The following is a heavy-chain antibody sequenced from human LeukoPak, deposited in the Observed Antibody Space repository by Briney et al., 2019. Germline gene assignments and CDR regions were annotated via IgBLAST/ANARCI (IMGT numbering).Heavy chain of an antibody. CDR3: ARGRTYATRFDY. Sequence: SETLFLTCTVSGGSIRSDYWSWIRQPPGKGLEWIGYIYYSGTTNSSTTNYNPSLNNRVTISVDTSKSQFSLRVNSVTAADTAVYYCARGRTYATRFDYWGRGTLVTVSS. J-gene: IGHJ4*02. D-gene: IGHD2-2*01. V-gene: IGHV4-59*01. CDR1: GGSIRSDY. CDR2: IYYSGTTNSSTT.